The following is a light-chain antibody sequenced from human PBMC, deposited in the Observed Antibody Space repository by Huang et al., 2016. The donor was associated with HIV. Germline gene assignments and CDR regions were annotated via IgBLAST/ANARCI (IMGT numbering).Light chain of an antibody. V-gene: IGKV1-39*01. CDR1: QSISSY. CDR3: QQSYSTPLFT. CDR2: AAS. Sequence: DIQMNQSPSSLSASVGDRVTITCRASQSISSYLNWYQQKPGKAPNLLIYAASSLQTGVPSRFSGSGSGTDFTLTISSLQPEDFATYYCQQSYSTPLFTFGPGTKVDIK. J-gene: IGKJ3*01.